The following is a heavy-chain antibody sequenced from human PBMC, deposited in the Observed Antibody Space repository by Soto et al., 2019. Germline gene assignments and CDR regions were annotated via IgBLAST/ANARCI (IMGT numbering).Heavy chain of an antibody. CDR3: ARWRAVTALDY. CDR2: TYSGGGT. V-gene: IGHV3-66*01. CDR1: GFTVSSNY. J-gene: IGHJ4*02. D-gene: IGHD2-21*02. Sequence: VQLVESGGGLVQPGGSLRLSCAASGFTVSSNYMSWVRQAPGKGLEWVSVTYSGGGTNYGDSVKGRFTISRDNSKNTLYLQMNSLRDEDTAVYYCARWRAVTALDYWGQGTLVTVSS.